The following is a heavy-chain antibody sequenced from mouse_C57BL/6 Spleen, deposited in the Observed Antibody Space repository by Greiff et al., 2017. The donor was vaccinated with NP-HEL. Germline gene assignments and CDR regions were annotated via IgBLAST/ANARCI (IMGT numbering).Heavy chain of an antibody. CDR1: GYTFTSYW. CDR2: IYPGSGST. Sequence: VQLQQSGAELVKPGASVKMSCKASGYTFTSYWITWVKQRPGQGLEWIGDIYPGSGSTNYNEKFKSKATLTVDTSSSTAYMQLSSLTSEDSAVYYCARLGGISTVVDYLGQGTTLTVSS. V-gene: IGHV1-55*01. CDR3: ARLGGISTVVDY. D-gene: IGHD1-1*01. J-gene: IGHJ2*01.